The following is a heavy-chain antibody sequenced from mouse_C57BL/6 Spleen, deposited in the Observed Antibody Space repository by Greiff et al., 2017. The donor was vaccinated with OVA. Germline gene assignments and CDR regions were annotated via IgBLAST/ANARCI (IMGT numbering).Heavy chain of an antibody. CDR1: GYTFTSYD. J-gene: IGHJ2*01. D-gene: IGHD3-2*02. Sequence: VKLVESGPELVKPGASVKLSCKASGYTFTSYDINWVKQRPGQGLEWIGWIYPRDGSTKYNEKFKGKATLTVDTSSSTAYMELHSLTSEDSAVYFCARKGSGYPLDYWGQGTTLTVSS. CDR3: ARKGSGYPLDY. CDR2: IYPRDGST. V-gene: IGHV1-85*01.